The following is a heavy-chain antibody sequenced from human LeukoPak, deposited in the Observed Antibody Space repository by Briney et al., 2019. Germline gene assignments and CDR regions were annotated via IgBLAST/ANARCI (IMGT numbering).Heavy chain of an antibody. CDR2: INPNSGGT. J-gene: IGHJ4*02. CDR3: AREFRSGIAAAGSYYFDY. Sequence: GASVKVSCKASGYTFTGYYMHWVRQAPGQGLEWMGWINPNSGGTNYAQKFQGRVTMTRDTSISTAYMELSRLRSDDTAVYYCAREFRSGIAAAGSYYFDYWGQGTLVTVSS. D-gene: IGHD6-13*01. CDR1: GYTFTGYY. V-gene: IGHV1-2*02.